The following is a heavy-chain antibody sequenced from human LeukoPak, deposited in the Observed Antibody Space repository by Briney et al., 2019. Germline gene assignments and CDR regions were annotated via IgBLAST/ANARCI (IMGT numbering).Heavy chain of an antibody. CDR3: ARSMVRGLYYYYGMDV. Sequence: GASVKVSCKASGGTFSSYAISWVRQAPGQGLEWMGRIILILGIANYAQKFQGRVTITADKSTSTAYMELSSLRSEDTAVYYCARSMVRGLYYYYGMDVWGQGTTVTVSS. V-gene: IGHV1-69*04. CDR1: GGTFSSYA. CDR2: IILILGIA. J-gene: IGHJ6*02. D-gene: IGHD3-10*01.